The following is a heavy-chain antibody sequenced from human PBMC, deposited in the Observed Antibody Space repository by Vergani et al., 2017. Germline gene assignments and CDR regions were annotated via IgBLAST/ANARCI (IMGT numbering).Heavy chain of an antibody. CDR3: ARRVSGSGSRNXFDP. CDR2: INHSGST. Sequence: QVQLQQWGAGLLKPSETLSLTCAVYGGSFSGYYWSWIRQPPGKGLEWIGEINHSGSTNYNPSLKSRVTISVDTSKNQFSLKLSSVTAADTAVYYCARRVSGSGSRNXFDPWGQGTLVTVSS. D-gene: IGHD3-10*01. J-gene: IGHJ5*02. CDR1: GGSFSGYY. V-gene: IGHV4-34*01.